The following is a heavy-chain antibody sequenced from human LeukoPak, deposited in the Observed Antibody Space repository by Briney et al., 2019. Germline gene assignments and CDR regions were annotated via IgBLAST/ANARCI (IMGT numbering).Heavy chain of an antibody. D-gene: IGHD3-9*01. Sequence: GGSLRLSCAASGFTFSSYEMNWVRQAPGKGLEWVSSISSTGGTTYYADSVKGRFTISRDNSKNTLYLQMNSLRAEDTAVYYCAKGPVGYYDILTGFGYWGQGTLVTVSS. V-gene: IGHV3-23*01. CDR1: GFTFSSYE. CDR2: ISSTGGTT. J-gene: IGHJ4*02. CDR3: AKGPVGYYDILTGFGY.